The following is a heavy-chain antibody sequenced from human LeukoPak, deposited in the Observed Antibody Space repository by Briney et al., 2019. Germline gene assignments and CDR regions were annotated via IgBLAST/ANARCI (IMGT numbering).Heavy chain of an antibody. D-gene: IGHD3-3*01. CDR3: ARERRTHYDFWSGYKYHFDY. J-gene: IGHJ4*02. Sequence: GSLRLSCAASGFTFSNYNMNWIRQPPGKGLEWIGEINHSGCTNYNPSLKSRVTISVDTSKNQFSLKLSSVTAADTAVYYCARERRTHYDFWSGYKYHFDYWGQGTLVTVSS. CDR1: GFTFSNYN. CDR2: INHSGCT. V-gene: IGHV4-34*01.